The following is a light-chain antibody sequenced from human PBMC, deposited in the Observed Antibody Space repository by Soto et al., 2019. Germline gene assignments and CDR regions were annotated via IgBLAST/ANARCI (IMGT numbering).Light chain of an antibody. CDR2: GAS. J-gene: IGKJ4*01. Sequence: AIQMTQSPSSLSASVGDTVTITCRASQDIGNDLGWYQQKPGKAPKLLIYGASTLQSGVPSRFSGSRSGTDFTLTISSLQPEDFATYYCLQDITYPLTFGGVTKVEIK. CDR3: LQDITYPLT. V-gene: IGKV1-6*01. CDR1: QDIGND.